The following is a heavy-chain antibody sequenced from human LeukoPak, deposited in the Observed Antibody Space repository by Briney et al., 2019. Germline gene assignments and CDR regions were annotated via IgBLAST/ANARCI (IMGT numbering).Heavy chain of an antibody. CDR1: GGSFSGYY. CDR2: IYYSGST. V-gene: IGHV4-59*01. J-gene: IGHJ4*02. CDR3: AREEIDSSGSYYFDY. D-gene: IGHD3-22*01. Sequence: SETLSLTCAVYGGSFSGYYWSWIRQPPGKGLEWIGYIYYSGSTNYNPSLKSRVTISVDTSKNQFSLKLSSVTAADTAVYYCAREEIDSSGSYYFDYWGQGTLVTVSS.